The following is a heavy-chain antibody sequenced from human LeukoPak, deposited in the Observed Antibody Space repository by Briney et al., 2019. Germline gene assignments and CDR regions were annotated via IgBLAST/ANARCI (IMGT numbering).Heavy chain of an antibody. Sequence: GGSLRLSCAAAGFTFSSSSMNWVRQAPGKGLEWVSSISGESKYIYYADSVTGRFTISRDNAKNSLYLQMSTLRAEDTAVYYCARGAVFQGNYDYWGQGTRVTVSS. D-gene: IGHD3-10*01. J-gene: IGHJ4*02. CDR1: GFTFSSSS. CDR3: ARGAVFQGNYDY. V-gene: IGHV3-21*01. CDR2: ISGESKYI.